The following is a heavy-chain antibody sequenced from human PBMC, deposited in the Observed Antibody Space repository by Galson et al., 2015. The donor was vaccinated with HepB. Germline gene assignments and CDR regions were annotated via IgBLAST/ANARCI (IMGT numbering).Heavy chain of an antibody. J-gene: IGHJ4*02. V-gene: IGHV3-33*06. D-gene: IGHD6-19*01. CDR2: IWYDGTNE. Sequence: SLRLSCAASGFTFSRYGMHWVRQAPGKGLEWVAVIWYDGTNEYYVDSVKGRFTISRDNSKNTLYLQMNSLRVDDTAVYYCAKEGAVAGQGGGWAAHWGQGTLVIVSS. CDR3: AKEGAVAGQGGGWAAH. CDR1: GFTFSRYG.